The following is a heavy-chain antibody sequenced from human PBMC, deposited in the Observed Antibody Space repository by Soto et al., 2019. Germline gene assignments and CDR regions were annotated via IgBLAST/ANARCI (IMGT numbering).Heavy chain of an antibody. CDR1: GGTFSSYA. CDR2: IIPICGTA. CDR3: AGRGYSGYDSIYYYGMDV. Sequence: QVQLEQSGAEVKKPGSSVKVSCKASGGTFSSYAISWVRQAPGQGLEWMGGIIPICGTAKYAQKFQGRVTITADESTSTAYMELSSLRSEDTAVYYFAGRGYSGYDSIYYYGMDVWGQGTTVTVSS. J-gene: IGHJ6*02. V-gene: IGHV1-69*01. D-gene: IGHD5-12*01.